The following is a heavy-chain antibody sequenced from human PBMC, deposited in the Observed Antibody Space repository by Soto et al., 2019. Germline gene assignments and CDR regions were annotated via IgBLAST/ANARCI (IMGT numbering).Heavy chain of an antibody. Sequence: GESLKISCKGSGYSFTNYWIAWVRQMSGKGLEWMGIIYPGDSDTRYSPSFQGQVTISVDKSISTAYLQWSSLKASDTAMYYCARQGDIVLVTAAKGYYYYGMYVCGQGTTVTVS. J-gene: IGHJ6*02. CDR3: ARQGDIVLVTAAKGYYYYGMYV. CDR2: IYPGDSDT. D-gene: IGHD2-2*01. V-gene: IGHV5-51*01. CDR1: GYSFTNYW.